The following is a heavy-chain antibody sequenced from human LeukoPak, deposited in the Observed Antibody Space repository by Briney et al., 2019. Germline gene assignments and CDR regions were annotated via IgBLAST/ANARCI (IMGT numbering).Heavy chain of an antibody. D-gene: IGHD6-13*01. J-gene: IGHJ4*02. CDR1: GGTFSSYA. V-gene: IGHV1-2*04. CDR2: INPNSGGT. CDR3: ARAWDSSSPWDY. Sequence: ASVKVSCKASGGTFSSYAISWVRQAPGQGLEWMGWINPNSGGTNYAQKFQGWVTMTRDTSISTAYMELSRLRSDDTAVYYCARAWDSSSPWDYWGQGTLVTVSS.